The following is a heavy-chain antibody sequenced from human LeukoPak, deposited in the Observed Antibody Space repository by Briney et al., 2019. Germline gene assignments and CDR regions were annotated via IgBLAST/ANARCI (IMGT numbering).Heavy chain of an antibody. CDR3: AGGPVYYYDSSGVPWDY. CDR1: GFTFSSYA. V-gene: IGHV4-59*05. J-gene: IGHJ4*02. Sequence: PGGSLRLSCAASGFTFSSYAKSWVRQAPGKGLEGIGRIYYSGSTYYNPSLKSRVTISVDTSKNQFSLKLSSVTAADTAVYYCAGGPVYYYDSSGVPWDYWGQGTLVTVSS. CDR2: IYYSGST. D-gene: IGHD3-22*01.